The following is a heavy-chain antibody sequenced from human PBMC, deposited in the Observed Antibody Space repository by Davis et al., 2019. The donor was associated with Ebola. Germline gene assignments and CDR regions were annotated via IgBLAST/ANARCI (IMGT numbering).Heavy chain of an antibody. V-gene: IGHV3-30-3*01. Sequence: PGGSLRLSCAASGFSFSTYAVHWVRQAAGKGLEWVAFISYDGSNKYYADSVKGRFTISRDNSKNTLSLQMDSLRADDTAVYYCAKSFLITGSHMSEFRGVDYWGQGTQVTVSS. CDR2: ISYDGSNK. CDR3: AKSFLITGSHMSEFRGVDY. CDR1: GFSFSTYA. D-gene: IGHD2-8*02. J-gene: IGHJ4*02.